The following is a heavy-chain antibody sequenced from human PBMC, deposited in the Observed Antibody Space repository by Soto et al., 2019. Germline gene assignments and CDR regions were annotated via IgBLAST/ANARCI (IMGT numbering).Heavy chain of an antibody. D-gene: IGHD3-16*02. V-gene: IGHV1-18*01. Sequence: ASVKVSCKASGYTFTSYGISWVRQAPGQGLEWMGWISAYNGNTNYAQKLQGRVTMTTDTSTSTAYMELRSLRSDDTAVYYCARDEGDYVWWSYRFYGMDVWGQGTTVTVSS. CDR3: ARDEGDYVWWSYRFYGMDV. CDR1: GYTFTSYG. CDR2: ISAYNGNT. J-gene: IGHJ6*02.